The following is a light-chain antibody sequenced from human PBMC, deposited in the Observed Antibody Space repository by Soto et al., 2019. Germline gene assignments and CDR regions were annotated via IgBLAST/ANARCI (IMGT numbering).Light chain of an antibody. Sequence: QSVLTQPPSVSAAPGQKVTISRSGSSSKIGKNYVSWYQQLPGPAPTLHVYETNQRHSGIPDRFSGSKSGTSATLGITGLQTGDKAEYYGGACDSSLRAVYVFGTGTKVTVL. CDR2: ETN. CDR1: SSKIGKNY. CDR3: GACDSSLRAVYV. V-gene: IGLV1-51*02. J-gene: IGLJ1*01.